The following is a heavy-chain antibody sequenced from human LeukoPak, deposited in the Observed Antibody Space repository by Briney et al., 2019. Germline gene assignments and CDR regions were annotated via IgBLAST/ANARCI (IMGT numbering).Heavy chain of an antibody. V-gene: IGHV3-11*01. Sequence: GGSLRLSCAVSGFPFSTYYMSWLRQAPGKGLEWISYIGLNGYPLDYADSVKGRFTISRDNAKNSLYLDMNSLRAEDTAVYYCARKDFSSGSFNYWGQGTLVTVSS. J-gene: IGHJ4*02. CDR2: IGLNGYPL. D-gene: IGHD3-22*01. CDR1: GFPFSTYY. CDR3: ARKDFSSGSFNY.